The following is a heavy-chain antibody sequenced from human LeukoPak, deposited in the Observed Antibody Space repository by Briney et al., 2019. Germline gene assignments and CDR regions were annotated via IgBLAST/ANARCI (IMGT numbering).Heavy chain of an antibody. CDR2: ISGSGGST. J-gene: IGHJ4*02. Sequence: GGSLGLSCAASGFTFSSYAMSWVRQAPGKGLEWVSAISGSGGSTYYADSVKGRFTISRDNSKNTLYLQMNSLRAEDTAVYYCAKDHYYDSSGYCFDYWGQGTLVTVSS. CDR3: AKDHYYDSSGYCFDY. V-gene: IGHV3-23*01. D-gene: IGHD3-22*01. CDR1: GFTFSSYA.